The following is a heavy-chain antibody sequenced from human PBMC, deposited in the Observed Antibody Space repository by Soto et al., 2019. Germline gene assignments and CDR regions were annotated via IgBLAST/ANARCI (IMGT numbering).Heavy chain of an antibody. CDR1: GDSFNRCW. V-gene: IGHV3-74*01. J-gene: IGHJ4*02. CDR2: LQSDGSSP. CDR3: ARPRYDGSGTPFDH. D-gene: IGHD3-22*01. Sequence: CGPLTLACAVCGDSFNRCWMHWDRKPPGKGLVWVSRLQSDGSSPDYADSVKGRFTISRDNAKNTVYLQMNSLRPEDTAVYYCARPRYDGSGTPFDHWGLGTLVTVSS.